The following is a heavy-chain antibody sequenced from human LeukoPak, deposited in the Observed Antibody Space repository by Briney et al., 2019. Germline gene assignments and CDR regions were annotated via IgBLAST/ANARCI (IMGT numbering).Heavy chain of an antibody. V-gene: IGHV1-69*13. CDR2: IIPIFGTA. CDR1: GGTFSSYA. CDR3: ARDRYGSGSYFVS. J-gene: IGHJ5*01. D-gene: IGHD3-10*01. Sequence: ASVKVSCKASGGTFSSYAISWVRQAPGQGLEWMGGIIPIFGTANYAQRFQGRVTITADESTSTAYMELSSLRSEDTAVYYCARDRYGSGSYFVSWGRGTLVTVSS.